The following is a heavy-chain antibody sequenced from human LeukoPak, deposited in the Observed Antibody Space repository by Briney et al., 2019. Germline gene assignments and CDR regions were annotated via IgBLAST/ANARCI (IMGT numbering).Heavy chain of an antibody. Sequence: SETLSLTCTVSGDSISGYYWSWIRQPAGKGLEWIGRIFVSGTSDSNPSLKTRITMSEDTSKNQFSLTLSSVTAADTAVYYCARGKVALVFFDYWGQGTLVTVSS. CDR2: IFVSGTS. CDR3: ARGKVALVFFDY. J-gene: IGHJ4*02. CDR1: GDSISGYY. V-gene: IGHV4-4*07. D-gene: IGHD2-8*01.